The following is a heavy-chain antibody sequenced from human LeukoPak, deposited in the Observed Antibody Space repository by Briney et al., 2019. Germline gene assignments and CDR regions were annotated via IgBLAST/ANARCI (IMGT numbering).Heavy chain of an antibody. CDR2: FDPEDGET. V-gene: IGHV1-24*01. J-gene: IGHJ4*02. CDR3: ATLNIAAAGIIWFDY. CDR1: GYTLTELS. Sequence: ASVKVSCKASGYTLTELSMHWVRQAPGKGLEWMGGFDPEDGETIYAQKFQGRVTMTEDTSTDTAYMELSSLRSEDTAMYYCATLNIAAAGIIWFDYWGQGTLVTVSS. D-gene: IGHD6-13*01.